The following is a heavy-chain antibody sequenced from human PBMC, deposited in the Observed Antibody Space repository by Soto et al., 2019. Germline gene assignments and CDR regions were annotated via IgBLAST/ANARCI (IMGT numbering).Heavy chain of an antibody. V-gene: IGHV4-59*01. CDR1: GGSINNYY. CDR2: VYYSGST. J-gene: IGHJ5*02. D-gene: IGHD4-4*01. CDR3: ARTTSSGNHDQ. Sequence: QVQLQESGTGLVKPSETLSLACTVSGGSINNYYWSWFRQPPGKGLEWIGYVYYSGSTKYNPSLKSRVAISVDTSKNQFSLKVNSVTAADTAVYYCARTTSSGNHDQWGQGTLVTVSS.